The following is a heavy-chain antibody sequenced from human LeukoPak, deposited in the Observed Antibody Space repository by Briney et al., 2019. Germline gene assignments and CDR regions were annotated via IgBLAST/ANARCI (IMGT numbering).Heavy chain of an antibody. Sequence: PSQTLSLTCTVSGGSISSGGYYWSWIRQHPGKGLEWIGYIYYSGSTYYNPSLKSRVTISVDTSKNQFSLKLSSVTAADTAVYYCARYCSSTSCYVVYWGQGTLVTVSS. CDR3: ARYCSSTSCYVVY. D-gene: IGHD2-2*01. V-gene: IGHV4-31*03. CDR2: IYYSGST. J-gene: IGHJ4*02. CDR1: GGSISSGGYY.